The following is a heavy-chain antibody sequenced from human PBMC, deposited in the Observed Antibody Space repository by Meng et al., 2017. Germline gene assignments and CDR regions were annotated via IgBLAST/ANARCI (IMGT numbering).Heavy chain of an antibody. D-gene: IGHD1-1*01. CDR2: INHSGST. CDR3: ARGRSGTWPWYFDL. V-gene: IGHV4-34*01. Sequence: QVQLQPWGAGLLKPSETLSLTCAVYGGSFSGYYWSWIRQPPGKGLEWIGEINHSGSTNYNPSLKSRVTISVDTSKNQFSLKLSSVTAADTAVYYCARGRSGTWPWYFDLWGRGTLVTVSS. CDR1: GGSFSGYY. J-gene: IGHJ2*01.